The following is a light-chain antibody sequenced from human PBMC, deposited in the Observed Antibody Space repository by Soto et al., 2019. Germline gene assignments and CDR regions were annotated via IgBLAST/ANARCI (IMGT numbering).Light chain of an antibody. J-gene: IGLJ1*01. CDR3: YSYTSSSTYV. CDR2: DVS. Sequence: QSVLTQPASVSGSPGQSITISCTGTSSDVGGYNYVSWYQQYPAKVPKLMIYDVSNQPSGVSDRFSGSKSGNTASLTISGLQAEDEAEYYCYSYTSSSTYVFGTGTKLTVL. V-gene: IGLV2-14*01. CDR1: SSDVGGYNY.